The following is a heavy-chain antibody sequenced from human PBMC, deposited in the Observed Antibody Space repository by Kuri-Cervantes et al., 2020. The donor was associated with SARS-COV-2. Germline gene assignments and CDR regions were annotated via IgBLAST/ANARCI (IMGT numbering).Heavy chain of an antibody. J-gene: IGHJ3*02. Sequence: GESLKISCAASGFTFSSYAMSWVRQAPGKGLEWVSAISGSGGSTYYADSVKGRFTISRDNAKNSLYLQMNSLRAEDTAVYYCARMGGIVPMAGAFDIWGQGTMVTVSS. D-gene: IGHD2-8*01. CDR3: ARMGGIVPMAGAFDI. CDR2: ISGSGGST. V-gene: IGHV3-23*01. CDR1: GFTFSSYA.